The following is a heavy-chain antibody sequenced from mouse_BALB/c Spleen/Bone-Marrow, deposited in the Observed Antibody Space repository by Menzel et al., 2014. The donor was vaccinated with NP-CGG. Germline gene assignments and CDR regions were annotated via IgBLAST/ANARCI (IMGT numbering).Heavy chain of an antibody. CDR3: ARRDDGYVFFDY. D-gene: IGHD2-3*01. V-gene: IGHV1-4*01. CDR2: INPSSGYT. J-gene: IGHJ2*01. CDR1: GYTFTTYT. Sequence: QVQLQQSGAELARPGASVKMSCRASGYTFTTYTIHWVRQRPGQGLEWIGYINPSSGYTNYNQKFKDKATLTADKSSSKAYRQLSSLTSEDSAVYYCARRDDGYVFFDYWGQGTTRTVAS.